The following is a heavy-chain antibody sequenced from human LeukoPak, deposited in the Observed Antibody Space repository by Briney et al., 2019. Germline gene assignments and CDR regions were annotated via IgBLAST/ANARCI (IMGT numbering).Heavy chain of an antibody. D-gene: IGHD3-22*01. Sequence: GGSLRLSCAASGLTFSNYAMSWVRQAPGKGLEWVSSISGSDGRTNYADSVKGRFTISRDNSMNTLYLQMNSLRAEDTAVYYCAKDPNDSSGYFDYWGQGTLVTVSS. CDR2: ISGSDGRT. CDR3: AKDPNDSSGYFDY. CDR1: GLTFSNYA. V-gene: IGHV3-23*01. J-gene: IGHJ4*02.